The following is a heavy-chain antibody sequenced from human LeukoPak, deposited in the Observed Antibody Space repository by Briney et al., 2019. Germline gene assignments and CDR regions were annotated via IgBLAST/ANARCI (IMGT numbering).Heavy chain of an antibody. CDR3: ARRFYDSSGYYYTYWYFDL. D-gene: IGHD3-22*01. CDR2: INHSGST. Sequence: ETLSLTCAVYGGSFSGYYWSWIRQPPGKGLEWIGEINHSGSTNYNPSLKSRVTISVDTSKNQFSLKLSSVTAADTAVYYCARRFYDSSGYYYTYWYFDLWGRGTLVTVSS. CDR1: GGSFSGYY. J-gene: IGHJ2*01. V-gene: IGHV4-34*01.